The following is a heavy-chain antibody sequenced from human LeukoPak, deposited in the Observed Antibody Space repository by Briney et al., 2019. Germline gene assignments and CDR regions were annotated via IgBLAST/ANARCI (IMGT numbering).Heavy chain of an antibody. J-gene: IGHJ6*02. CDR2: ISSSSSTI. CDR1: GFTFSSYS. CDR3: ARGDYGDYEGYGMDV. Sequence: GGSLRLSCAASGFTFSSYSMNWVRQAPRKGLEWVSYISSSSSTIYYADSVKGRFTISRDNAKNSLYLQMNSLRAEDTAVYYCARGDYGDYEGYGMDVWGQGTTVTVSS. D-gene: IGHD4-17*01. V-gene: IGHV3-48*04.